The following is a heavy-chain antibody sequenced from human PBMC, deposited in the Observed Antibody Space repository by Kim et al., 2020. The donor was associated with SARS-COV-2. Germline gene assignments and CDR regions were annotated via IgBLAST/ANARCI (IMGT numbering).Heavy chain of an antibody. CDR3: ASESVYCSSSSYPSGYFDY. J-gene: IGHJ4*02. CDR2: ISYDGSNK. Sequence: GGSLRLSCAASGFTFRSYAMHWVRQAPGKGLEWLAFISYDGSNKYYADSVQGRFTISRDNSKNTLYLQMSSLRTEDTAVYYCASESVYCSSSSYPSGYFDYWGQGTLVTVSS. V-gene: IGHV3-30-3*01. D-gene: IGHD2-2*01. CDR1: GFTFRSYA.